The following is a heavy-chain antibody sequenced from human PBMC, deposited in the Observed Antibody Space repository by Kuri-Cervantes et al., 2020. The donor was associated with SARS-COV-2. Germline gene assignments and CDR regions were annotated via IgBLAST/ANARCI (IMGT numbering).Heavy chain of an antibody. J-gene: IGHJ4*02. D-gene: IGHD6-19*01. Sequence: SWVRQPPGKGLEWIGEIYHSGSTNYNPSLKSRVTISVDKSKNQFSLKLSSVTAADTAVYYCARDRSVAVAGEPDYWGQGTLVTVSS. V-gene: IGHV4-4*02. CDR2: IYHSGST. CDR3: ARDRSVAVAGEPDY.